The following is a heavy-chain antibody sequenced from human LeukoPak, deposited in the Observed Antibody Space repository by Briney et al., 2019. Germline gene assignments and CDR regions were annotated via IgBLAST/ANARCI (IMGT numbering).Heavy chain of an antibody. Sequence: PGGSLRLSCAASGLSVGDNDMNWVRQAPGKGLEWVSVIHSGGNAYYADSVRGRFTISRDSSKNTLYLQMNTLGVEDTAAYYCARALVGATIGYFDFWGQGTLVTVSS. J-gene: IGHJ4*02. D-gene: IGHD1-26*01. CDR3: ARALVGATIGYFDF. V-gene: IGHV3-53*01. CDR2: IHSGGNA. CDR1: GLSVGDND.